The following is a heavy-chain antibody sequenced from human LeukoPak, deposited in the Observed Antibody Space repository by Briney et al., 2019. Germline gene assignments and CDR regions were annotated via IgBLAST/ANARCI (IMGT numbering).Heavy chain of an antibody. CDR3: ARDFNFDWLSPFDY. Sequence: GASVKVSCKASGYTFTSYGISWVRQAPGQGLEWMGWISAYNGNTNYAQKLQGRVTMTTDTSTSTAYMELRSLRSDDTAVYYCARDFNFDWLSPFDYWGQGTLVTVSS. V-gene: IGHV1-18*01. CDR1: GYTFTSYG. J-gene: IGHJ4*02. D-gene: IGHD3-9*01. CDR2: ISAYNGNT.